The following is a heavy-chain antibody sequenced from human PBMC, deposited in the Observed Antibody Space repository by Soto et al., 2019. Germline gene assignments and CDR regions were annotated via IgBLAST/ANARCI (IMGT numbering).Heavy chain of an antibody. CDR3: ARDSYGDYVEY. D-gene: IGHD4-17*01. Sequence: GVSLRLSCAASGFTFSSYSMNWVRQAPGKGLEWVSSISSSSSYIYYADSVKGRFTISRDNAKNSLYLQMNSLRAEDTAVYYCARDSYGDYVEYWGQGTLVTVSS. J-gene: IGHJ4*02. V-gene: IGHV3-21*01. CDR2: ISSSSSYI. CDR1: GFTFSSYS.